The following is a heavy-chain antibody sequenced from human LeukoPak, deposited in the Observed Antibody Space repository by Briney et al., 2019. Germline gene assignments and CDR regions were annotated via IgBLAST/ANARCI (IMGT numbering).Heavy chain of an antibody. J-gene: IGHJ4*02. D-gene: IGHD3-22*01. CDR3: ATYRRGYHDSSESYYFDS. CDR2: ISGSGDST. V-gene: IGHV3-23*01. CDR1: GFTFSRFA. Sequence: PGGSLRLSCAASGFTFSRFAMSWVRQAPGKGLEWVSGISGSGDSTYYADSVKGRFTISRDNSKNTLYLQMNGLRAEDTAVYYCATYRRGYHDSSESYYFDSWGQGTLVTVSS.